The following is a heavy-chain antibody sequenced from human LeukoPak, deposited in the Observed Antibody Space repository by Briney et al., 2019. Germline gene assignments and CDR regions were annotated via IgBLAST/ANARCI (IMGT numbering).Heavy chain of an antibody. J-gene: IGHJ4*02. V-gene: IGHV3-30*02. D-gene: IGHD1-26*01. CDR2: IRDDGSNK. Sequence: GGSLRLSCAASGFTFSNYGMHWVRRAPGKGLEWVSFIRDDGSNKYYADSVKGRFTISRDNSKNTLYLQMNSLRAEDTAVYYCARDGSGSYPPFGYWGQGTLVTVSS. CDR3: ARDGSGSYPPFGY. CDR1: GFTFSNYG.